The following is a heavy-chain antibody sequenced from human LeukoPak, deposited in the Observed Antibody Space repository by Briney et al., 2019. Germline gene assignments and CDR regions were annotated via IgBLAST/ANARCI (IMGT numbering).Heavy chain of an antibody. V-gene: IGHV1-46*01. J-gene: IGHJ4*02. CDR1: GYTFTGYY. CDR3: ARDYYDSSGYSPLGY. CDR2: INPSGGST. D-gene: IGHD3-22*01. Sequence: VASVKVSCKASGYTFTGYYLHWVRQAPGQGLEWMGIINPSGGSTSYAQKFQGRVTMTRDMSTSTVYMELSSLRSEDTAVYYCARDYYDSSGYSPLGYWGQGTLVTVSS.